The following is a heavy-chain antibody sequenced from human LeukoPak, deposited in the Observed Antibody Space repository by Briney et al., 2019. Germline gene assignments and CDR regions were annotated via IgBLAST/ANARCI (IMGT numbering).Heavy chain of an antibody. CDR1: GFTFSSYA. D-gene: IGHD1-1*01. CDR2: ISYDGSNK. J-gene: IGHJ6*03. CDR3: ARGYSVPENYYYYYMDV. Sequence: GGSLRLSCAASGFTFSSYAMHWVGQAPGKGREGVAVISYDGSNKYYADSVKGRFTISRDNSKNTLYLQMNSLRAEDTAVYYCARGYSVPENYYYYYMDVWGKGTTVTVSS. V-gene: IGHV3-30-3*01.